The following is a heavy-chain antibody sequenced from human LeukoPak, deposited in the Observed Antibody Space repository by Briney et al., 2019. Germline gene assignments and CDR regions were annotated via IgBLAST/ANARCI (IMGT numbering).Heavy chain of an antibody. Sequence: GGSLRLSCVVSGFTFNRCWMNWVRQAPGKGLEWVAVISYDGSNKYYADSVKGRFTISRDNSKNTLYLQMNSLRAEDTAVYYCARDNEIGYYDSSGYYPYYYYYGMDVWGQGTTVTVSS. J-gene: IGHJ6*02. V-gene: IGHV3-30-3*01. CDR1: GFTFNRCW. CDR2: ISYDGSNK. D-gene: IGHD3-22*01. CDR3: ARDNEIGYYDSSGYYPYYYYYGMDV.